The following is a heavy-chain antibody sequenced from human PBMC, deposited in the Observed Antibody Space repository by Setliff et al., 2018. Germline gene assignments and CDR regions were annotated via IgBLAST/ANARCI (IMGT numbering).Heavy chain of an antibody. V-gene: IGHV1-3*01. CDR1: GYTFTNYP. CDR3: ARDDDDFYSGYPYMDV. D-gene: IGHD3-3*01. J-gene: IGHJ6*03. CDR2: INRGGGDT. Sequence: ASVKVSCKASGYTFTNYPIHWVRQAPGQRLEWMGWINRGGGDTKYSRKFQGRVTITRDTSASTAYMELSRLTYEDTAVYYCARDDDDFYSGYPYMDVWGKGTTVTVSS.